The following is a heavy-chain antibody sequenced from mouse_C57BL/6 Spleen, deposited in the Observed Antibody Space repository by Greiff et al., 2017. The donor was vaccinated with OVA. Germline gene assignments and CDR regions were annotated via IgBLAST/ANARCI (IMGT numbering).Heavy chain of an antibody. V-gene: IGHV5-17*01. D-gene: IGHD1-1*01. J-gene: IGHJ4*01. CDR1: GFTFSDYG. CDR2: ISSGSSTI. Sequence: EVQVVESGGGLVKPGGSLKLSCAASGFTFSDYGMHWVRQAPEKGLEWVAYISSGSSTIYYADTVKGRFTISRDNAKNTLFLQMTSLRSEDTAMYYCARTTVVAPHYAMDYWGQGTSVTVSS. CDR3: ARTTVVAPHYAMDY.